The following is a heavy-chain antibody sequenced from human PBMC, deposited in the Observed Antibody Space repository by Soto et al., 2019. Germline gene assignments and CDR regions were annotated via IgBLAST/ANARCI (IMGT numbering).Heavy chain of an antibody. D-gene: IGHD4-17*01. CDR2: ISGSGGST. Sequence: GGSLRLSCAASGFTFSSYAMSWVRQAPGKGLEWVSAISGSGGSTYYADSVKGRFTISRDNSKNTLYLQMNSLRAEDTAVYYCAKDLVRSNRYGDYFDYWGQGTLVTVSS. J-gene: IGHJ4*02. CDR1: GFTFSSYA. CDR3: AKDLVRSNRYGDYFDY. V-gene: IGHV3-23*01.